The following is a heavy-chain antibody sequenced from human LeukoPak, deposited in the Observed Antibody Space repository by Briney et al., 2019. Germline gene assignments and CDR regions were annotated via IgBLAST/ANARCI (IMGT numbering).Heavy chain of an antibody. CDR3: ARGIIQLWLLPTKSWFDP. D-gene: IGHD5-18*01. Sequence: SETLSLTCAVYGGSFSGYYWSWIRQPPGKGLEWIGEINHSGSTNYNPSLKSRVTISVDTSKNQFSLKLSSVTAADTAVYYCARGIIQLWLLPTKSWFDPWGQGTLVTVSS. CDR1: GGSFSGYY. CDR2: INHSGST. V-gene: IGHV4-34*01. J-gene: IGHJ5*02.